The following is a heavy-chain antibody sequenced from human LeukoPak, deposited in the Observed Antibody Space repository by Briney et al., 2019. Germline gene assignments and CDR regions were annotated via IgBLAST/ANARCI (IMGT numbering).Heavy chain of an antibody. Sequence: GGSLRLSCAASGFSLSRYEMNWVRQAPAKGLEWVAYISSSGSTIDYADSVKGRFTISRDNAKNTLYLQMNSLRAEDTAVYYCARGPYGDYGQGFDYWGQGTLVTVSS. CDR3: ARGPYGDYGQGFDY. CDR2: ISSSGSTI. J-gene: IGHJ4*02. CDR1: GFSLSRYE. D-gene: IGHD4-17*01. V-gene: IGHV3-48*03.